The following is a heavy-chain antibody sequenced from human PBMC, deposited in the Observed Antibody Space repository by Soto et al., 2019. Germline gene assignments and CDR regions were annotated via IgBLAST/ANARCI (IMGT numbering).Heavy chain of an antibody. D-gene: IGHD5-12*01. V-gene: IGHV3-30*18. CDR2: ISYDGSNK. J-gene: IGHJ4*02. CDR1: GFTFSSYG. CDR3: AKEMIVATIGSFDY. Sequence: QVQLVESGGGVVQPGRSLRLSCAASGFTFSSYGMHWVRQAPGKGLEWVAVISYDGSNKYYADSVKGRFTISRDNSKNPLYLQMNSLRAEDTAVYYCAKEMIVATIGSFDYWGQGTLVTVSS.